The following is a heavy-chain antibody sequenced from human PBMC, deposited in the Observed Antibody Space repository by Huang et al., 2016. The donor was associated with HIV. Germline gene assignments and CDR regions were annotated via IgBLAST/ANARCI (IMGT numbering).Heavy chain of an antibody. Sequence: QLQLQESGPGLVKPSETLSLTCTVSGGSIRSDNYYWGWIRQPPGKGLEWRGSIYYSGGTYSNPARKRRVTITVDKSKKHCSLRMRSVTAADTAVYYCARLPGSITMIRGVITDPYWGQGTLVTVSS. D-gene: IGHD3-10*01. J-gene: IGHJ4*02. V-gene: IGHV4-39*02. CDR3: ARLPGSITMIRGVITDPY. CDR2: IYYSGGT. CDR1: GGSIRSDNYY.